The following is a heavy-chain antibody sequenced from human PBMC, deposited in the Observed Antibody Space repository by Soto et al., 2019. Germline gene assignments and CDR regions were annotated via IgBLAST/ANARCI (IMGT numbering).Heavy chain of an antibody. CDR3: TTGIVVVPAAIPPFW. CDR2: IYSGGST. CDR1: GFTVSSNY. D-gene: IGHD2-2*01. Sequence: GGSLRLSCAASGFTVSSNYMSWVRQAPGKGLEWVSVIYSGGSTDYAAPVKGRFTISRDDSKNTLYLQMNSLKTEDTAVYYCTTGIVVVPAAIPPFWWGQGTLVTVSS. J-gene: IGHJ4*02. V-gene: IGHV3-66*01.